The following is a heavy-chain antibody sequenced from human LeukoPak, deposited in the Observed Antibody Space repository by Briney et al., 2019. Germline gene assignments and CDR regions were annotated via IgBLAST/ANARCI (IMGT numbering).Heavy chain of an antibody. CDR2: INHSGST. V-gene: IGHV4-34*01. CDR1: GGSFSGYY. J-gene: IGHJ4*02. CDR3: ARRHFWSGKGYFDY. Sequence: SETLSLTCAVYGGSFSGYYWSWIRQPPGKGLEWIGEINHSGSTNYNPSLKSRVTISLDTSKNQFSLKLSSVAAADTAVYYCARRHFWSGKGYFDYWGQGTLVTVSS. D-gene: IGHD3-3*02.